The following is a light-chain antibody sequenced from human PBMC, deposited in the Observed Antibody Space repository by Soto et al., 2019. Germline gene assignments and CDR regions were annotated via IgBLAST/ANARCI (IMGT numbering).Light chain of an antibody. CDR3: QQCNNWPPLS. J-gene: IGKJ4*01. CDR2: TAS. Sequence: DIVMTKSPVTLSVSPGESATLSCRASQNIDSNLAWYQQKPGQSPRLLIYTASTRASGTPARFSGSGYGTEFTLAISSLQSEDSAVYYCQQCNNWPPLSFGGGTKVEIK. CDR1: QNIDSN. V-gene: IGKV3-15*01.